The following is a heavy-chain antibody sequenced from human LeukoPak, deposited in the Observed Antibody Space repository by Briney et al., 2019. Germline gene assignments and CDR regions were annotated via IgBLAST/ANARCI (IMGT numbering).Heavy chain of an antibody. J-gene: IGHJ4*02. Sequence: GGSLKLSCAASGFTVSDNYMSWVRQAPGKGLEWVSVIYSGGKTYYADSAKGRLTISRENSKNTLYLQMNSLSAEDTAVYYCARLLREYCSSTSCNRIYFDYWGQGTLVTVSS. CDR1: GFTVSDNY. V-gene: IGHV3-66*01. CDR2: IYSGGKT. D-gene: IGHD2-2*01. CDR3: ARLLREYCSSTSCNRIYFDY.